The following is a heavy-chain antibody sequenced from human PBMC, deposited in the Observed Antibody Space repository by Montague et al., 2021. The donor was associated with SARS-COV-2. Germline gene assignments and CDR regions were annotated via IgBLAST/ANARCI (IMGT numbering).Heavy chain of an antibody. J-gene: IGHJ4*02. CDR1: GGSVSRISSH. CDR3: ARLYGSSFDY. Sequence: SETLSLTCTVSGGSVSRISSHWGWIRQPPGKGLECIGSFYYAGGTQYNPSLKSRVTISVDTSKDQFSLKMNSVTAADTAVYFCARLYGSSFDYWGQGTLVTVSS. CDR2: FYYAGGT. D-gene: IGHD4-17*01. V-gene: IGHV4-39*01.